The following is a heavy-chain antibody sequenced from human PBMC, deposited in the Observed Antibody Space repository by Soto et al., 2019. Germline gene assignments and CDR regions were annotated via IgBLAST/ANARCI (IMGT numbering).Heavy chain of an antibody. CDR3: AREDSGYDPDHNYYYYGMDV. V-gene: IGHV1-69*01. CDR2: IIPIFGTA. J-gene: IGHJ6*02. D-gene: IGHD5-12*01. Sequence: QVQLVQSGAEVKKPGSSVKVSCKASGGTFSSYAISWVRQAPGQGLEWMGGIIPIFGTANYAQKFQGRVTITADESTSTAYMQLSSLRSQDTAVYYCAREDSGYDPDHNYYYYGMDVWGQGTTVTVSS. CDR1: GGTFSSYA.